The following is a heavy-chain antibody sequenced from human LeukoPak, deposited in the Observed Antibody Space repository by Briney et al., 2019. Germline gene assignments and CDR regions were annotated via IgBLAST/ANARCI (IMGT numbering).Heavy chain of an antibody. J-gene: IGHJ3*02. Sequence: SVKVSCKSSGGTFSSYAISWVRQAPGQGLEWMGRIIPILGIANYAQKFQGRVTITADKSTSTAYMELSSLRSEDTAVYYCARVRLTTSSLDAFDIWGQGTMVTVSS. V-gene: IGHV1-69*04. CDR1: GGTFSSYA. CDR2: IIPILGIA. CDR3: ARVRLTTSSLDAFDI. D-gene: IGHD4-11*01.